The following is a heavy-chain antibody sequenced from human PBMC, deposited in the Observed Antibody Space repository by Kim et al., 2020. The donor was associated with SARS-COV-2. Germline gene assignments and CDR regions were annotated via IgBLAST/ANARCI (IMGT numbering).Heavy chain of an antibody. D-gene: IGHD2-2*01. Sequence: SETLSLTCTVSGGSISSYYWSWIRQPPGKGLEWIGYIYYSGSTNYNPSLKSRVTISVDTSKNQFSLKLSSVTAADTAVYYCARRKGNIVVVPAANWYFDHWGRGTLVTVSS. CDR2: IYYSGST. J-gene: IGHJ2*01. V-gene: IGHV4-59*08. CDR3: ARRKGNIVVVPAANWYFDH. CDR1: GGSISSYY.